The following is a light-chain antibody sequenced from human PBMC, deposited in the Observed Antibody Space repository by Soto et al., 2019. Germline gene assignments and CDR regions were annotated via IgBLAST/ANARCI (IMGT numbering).Light chain of an antibody. J-gene: IGKJ5*01. CDR1: QSVSNNY. CDR3: QQYGNSPIT. V-gene: IGKV3-20*01. Sequence: EIVLTQSPGTLSLSPGERATLSCRAIQSVSNNYLAWYQQKPGQAPRLLISGASSRATGVPDRFSGSGSGTDFTLTITRLEPEDFALYYCQQYGNSPITFGQGTRLETK. CDR2: GAS.